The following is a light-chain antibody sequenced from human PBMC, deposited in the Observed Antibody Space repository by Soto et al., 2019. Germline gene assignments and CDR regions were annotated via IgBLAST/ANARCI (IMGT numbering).Light chain of an antibody. Sequence: IHMTQSPSSLSASIVDRVTITCRASEAISHYLNWYQQKPVKAPKLLIYGASKLQSGVPSRFSGSGSGTDFTLTITSLQGEDFATYYCQQSSSTPLTFGGGTKVEI. CDR1: EAISHY. J-gene: IGKJ4*01. V-gene: IGKV1-39*01. CDR2: GAS. CDR3: QQSSSTPLT.